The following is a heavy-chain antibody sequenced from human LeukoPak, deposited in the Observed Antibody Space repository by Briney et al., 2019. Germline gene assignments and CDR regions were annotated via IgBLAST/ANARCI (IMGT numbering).Heavy chain of an antibody. J-gene: IGHJ3*01. CDR3: ARHLYNDFWSAILPKLEAFDL. V-gene: IGHV3-30*02. CDR1: GFTFSSYG. Sequence: GGSLRLSCAASGFTFSSYGMHWVRQAPGKGLEWVAFIRYDGSNKYYADSVKARFTISRDNSKNTLYLQMNSLRAEDTAVYYCARHLYNDFWSAILPKLEAFDLWGQGTMVTVSS. CDR2: IRYDGSNK. D-gene: IGHD3-3*01.